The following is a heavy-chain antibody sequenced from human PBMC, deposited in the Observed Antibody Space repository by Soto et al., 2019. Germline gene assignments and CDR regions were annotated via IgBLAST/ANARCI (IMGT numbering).Heavy chain of an antibody. CDR1: GFTFSSYS. V-gene: IGHV3-30-3*01. Sequence: QVQLVESGGGVVQPGRSLRLSCAASGFTFSSYSIHWVRQAPGKGLEWVAVISYDGSIRYYADSVKGRFTISRDNSKNTLYLQMNSLRAEDTAVYYCARGAGIAVAATSFDYWGQGTLVTVSS. J-gene: IGHJ4*02. CDR3: ARGAGIAVAATSFDY. CDR2: ISYDGSIR. D-gene: IGHD6-19*01.